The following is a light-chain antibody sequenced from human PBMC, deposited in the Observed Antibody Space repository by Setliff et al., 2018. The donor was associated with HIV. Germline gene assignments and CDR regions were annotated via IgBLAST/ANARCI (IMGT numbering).Light chain of an antibody. Sequence: VLTQPASVSGSPGQSITISCTGTSSDVGGYNYVSWYQQHPGKAPKLMIYDVTNRPSGVSNRFSGSNSGNTASLAISGLQAEDEADYYCSSYTSNNSGGFGTVTKV. J-gene: IGLJ1*01. CDR2: DVT. CDR3: SSYTSNNSGG. V-gene: IGLV2-14*03. CDR1: SSDVGGYNY.